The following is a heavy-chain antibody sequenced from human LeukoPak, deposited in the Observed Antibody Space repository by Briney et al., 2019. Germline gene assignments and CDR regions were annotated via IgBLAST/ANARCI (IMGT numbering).Heavy chain of an antibody. CDR3: ARDSYGMDV. J-gene: IGHJ6*02. CDR2: ISDSGDYT. CDR1: GFSFSNYA. Sequence: PGGSLRLSCAASGFSFSNYAMAWVRQAPGEGLEWVSAISDSGDYTVYADSVKGRFTISRDNSKNTLYLQMNSLTPGDTAVYYCARDSYGMDVWGQGTTVTVSS. V-gene: IGHV3-23*01.